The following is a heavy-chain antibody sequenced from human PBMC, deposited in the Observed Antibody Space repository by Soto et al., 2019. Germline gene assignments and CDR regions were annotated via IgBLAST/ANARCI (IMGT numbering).Heavy chain of an antibody. CDR3: VTCIAARACAFDM. Sequence: GGSLRLSCSASGFPFSNYAMSWVRQAPGKGLEWVGRLKSVADAGTTDYAAPVQGRFSISRDDSKNTLYLQMNSLKTEDTAVYYCVTCIAARACAFDMWGQGTMVTVSS. D-gene: IGHD6-6*01. V-gene: IGHV3-15*01. CDR1: GFPFSNYA. CDR2: LKSVADAGTT. J-gene: IGHJ3*02.